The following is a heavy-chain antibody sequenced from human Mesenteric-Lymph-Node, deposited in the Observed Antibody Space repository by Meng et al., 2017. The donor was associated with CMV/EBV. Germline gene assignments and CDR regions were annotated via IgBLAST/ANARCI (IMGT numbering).Heavy chain of an antibody. CDR3: AREAGYCSSTSCYLGAFDI. D-gene: IGHD2-2*01. CDR2: ISSNSGTI. CDR1: GFTFSSYS. V-gene: IGHV3-48*04. J-gene: IGHJ3*02. Sequence: GESLKISCAASGFTFSSYSMNWVRQAPGKGLECVSYISSNSGTIYYADSVKGRFTISRDNAKNSLYLQMNSLRAEDTAVYYCAREAGYCSSTSCYLGAFDIWGQGTMVTVSS.